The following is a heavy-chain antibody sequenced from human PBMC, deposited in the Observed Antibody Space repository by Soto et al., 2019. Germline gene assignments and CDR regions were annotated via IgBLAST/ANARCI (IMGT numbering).Heavy chain of an antibody. CDR2: ISYDGSNK. D-gene: IGHD3-22*01. J-gene: IGHJ4*02. CDR1: GFTFSSYG. V-gene: IGHV3-30*18. CDR3: AKGLDYYDSSGPSNTFDY. Sequence: QVQLVESGGGVVQPGRSLRLSCAASGFTFSSYGMHWVRQAPGKGLEWVAVISYDGSNKYYADSVKGRFTISRDNSKNTLYLQMNSLRADDTAVYYCAKGLDYYDSSGPSNTFDYWGQGTLVTVSS.